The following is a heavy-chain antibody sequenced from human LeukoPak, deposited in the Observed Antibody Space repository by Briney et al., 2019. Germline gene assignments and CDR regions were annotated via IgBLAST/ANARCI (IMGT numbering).Heavy chain of an antibody. CDR2: ISGSGGST. J-gene: IGHJ4*02. D-gene: IGHD1-26*01. CDR1: GFTFSSYA. V-gene: IGHV3-23*01. CDR3: ARDRQPDLGSYIDY. Sequence: HPGGSLRLSCAASGFTFSSYAISWVRQAPGKGLEWVSAISGSGGSTYYADSVKGRFTISRDNSKNTLYLQMNSLRAEDTAVYYCARDRQPDLGSYIDYWGQGTLVTVSS.